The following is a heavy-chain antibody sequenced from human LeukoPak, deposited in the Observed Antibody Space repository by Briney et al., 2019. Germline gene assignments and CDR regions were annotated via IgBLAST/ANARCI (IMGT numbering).Heavy chain of an antibody. CDR1: GVSIRSSGDY. D-gene: IGHD5-18*01. Sequence: SETLSLTCSVSGVSIRSSGDYWGWIRQSPGKGLEWIGSIYYTENTGTTSYNPSLKSRVTISLDTSKNQFSLKLSSVTAADAAVYYCARAGYSYGTGYYFDYWGQGALVTVSS. CDR3: ARAGYSYGTGYYFDY. J-gene: IGHJ4*02. V-gene: IGHV4-39*07. CDR2: IYYTENTGTT.